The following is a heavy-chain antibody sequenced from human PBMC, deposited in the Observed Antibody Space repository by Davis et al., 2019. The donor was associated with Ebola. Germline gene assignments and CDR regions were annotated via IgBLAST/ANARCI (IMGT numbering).Heavy chain of an antibody. CDR3: GRDLERRDGSSWSYYYYYMDV. V-gene: IGHV1-2*02. J-gene: IGHJ6*03. D-gene: IGHD6-13*01. CDR1: GYTFTGYY. CDR2: INPNSGGT. Sequence: ASVTVSCKASGYTFTGYYMHWVRQAPGQGLEWMGCINPNSGGTKYAQKFQGRVTMTRDTSISTAYMELSSLRSDDTAVYYCGRDLERRDGSSWSYYYYYMDVWGKGTTVTVSS.